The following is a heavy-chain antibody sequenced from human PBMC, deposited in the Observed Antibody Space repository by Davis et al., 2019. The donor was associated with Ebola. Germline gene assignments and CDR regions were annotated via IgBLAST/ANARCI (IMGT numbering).Heavy chain of an antibody. CDR1: GYTFTGYY. CDR2: INPNSGGT. Sequence: ASVKVSCKASGYTFTGYYMHWVRQAPGQGLEWMGWINPNSGGTNYAQKFQGWVTMTRDTSISTAYMELSSLRSEDTAVYYCARGRIAARLYYYGMDVWGQGTTVTVSS. CDR3: ARGRIAARLYYYGMDV. V-gene: IGHV1-2*04. D-gene: IGHD6-6*01. J-gene: IGHJ6*02.